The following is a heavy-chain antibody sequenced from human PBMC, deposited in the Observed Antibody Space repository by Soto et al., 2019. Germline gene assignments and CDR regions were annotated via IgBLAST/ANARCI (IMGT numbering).Heavy chain of an antibody. D-gene: IGHD2-15*01. CDR1: GGTFSSYT. Sequence: QVQLVQSGAEVKKPGSSVKVSCKASGGTFSSYTISWVRQAPGQGLEWMGRIIPILGIANYAQKFQGRVTITADKSTSTAYMELSSRRSADTAVYYCAREYWSGGSCYAPHYIDYWGQGTLVTVSS. J-gene: IGHJ4*02. CDR3: AREYWSGGSCYAPHYIDY. CDR2: IIPILGIA. V-gene: IGHV1-69*08.